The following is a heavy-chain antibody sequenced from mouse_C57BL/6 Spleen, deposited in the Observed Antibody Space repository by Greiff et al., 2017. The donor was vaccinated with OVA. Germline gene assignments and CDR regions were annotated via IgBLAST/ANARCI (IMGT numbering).Heavy chain of an antibody. J-gene: IGHJ3*01. CDR3: ARDSYGSSSWCAY. V-gene: IGHV5-4*01. Sequence: EVKVVESGGGLVKPGGSLKLSCAASGFTFSSYAMSWVRQTPEKRLEWVATISDGGSYTYYPDNVKGRFTISRDNAKNNLYLQMSHLKSEDTAMYYCARDSYGSSSWCAYWGQGTLVTVSA. CDR1: GFTFSSYA. CDR2: ISDGGSYT. D-gene: IGHD1-1*01.